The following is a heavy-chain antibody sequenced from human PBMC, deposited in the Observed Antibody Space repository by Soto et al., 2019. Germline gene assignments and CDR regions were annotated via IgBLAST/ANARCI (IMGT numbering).Heavy chain of an antibody. J-gene: IGHJ5*02. Sequence: QVQLVQSGAEVKKPGSSVKVSCKASGGTFSSYAISWVRQAPGQGLEWMGGIIPIFGTANYAQKFQGRVTITADESTSTAYMELSSLRSEDTAVYYCARTYCTNGVCYRGWFDPWGQGTLVTVSS. D-gene: IGHD2-8*01. CDR2: IIPIFGTA. V-gene: IGHV1-69*12. CDR1: GGTFSSYA. CDR3: ARTYCTNGVCYRGWFDP.